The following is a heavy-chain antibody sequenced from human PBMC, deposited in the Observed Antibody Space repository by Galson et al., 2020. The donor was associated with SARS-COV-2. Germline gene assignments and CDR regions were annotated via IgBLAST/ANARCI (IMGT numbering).Heavy chain of an antibody. D-gene: IGHD3-22*01. V-gene: IGHV3-48*02. CDR2: ISGSSSTI. CDR3: ARDGYDTSGPLEASDY. CDR1: GFTFSTYS. J-gene: IGHJ4*02. Sequence: GGSLRLSCAASGFTFSTYSMNWVRQAPGKGLECVSYISGSSSTIYYADSVKGRFTISRDSAKNSLYLQMSSLRDEDTAVYYCARDGYDTSGPLEASDYWGQGTLVTVSS.